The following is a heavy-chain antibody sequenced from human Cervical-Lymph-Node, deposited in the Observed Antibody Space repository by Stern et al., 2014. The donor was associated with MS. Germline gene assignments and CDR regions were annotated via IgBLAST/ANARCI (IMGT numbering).Heavy chain of an antibody. D-gene: IGHD3-3*01. CDR2: IHPNTGGT. V-gene: IGHV1-2*02. Sequence: VQLVESGAEGKKPGASVKVSCKTSGYIFTGYYIHWVRQAPGQGLEWMAWIHPNTGGTKYAQKFQGRVCMSRDTSISTAYVELSSLTSDDTAVYYCARDQRGITIFGVVTDYYYLGMDVWGQGTTVTVSS. J-gene: IGHJ6*02. CDR3: ARDQRGITIFGVVTDYYYLGMDV. CDR1: GYIFTGYY.